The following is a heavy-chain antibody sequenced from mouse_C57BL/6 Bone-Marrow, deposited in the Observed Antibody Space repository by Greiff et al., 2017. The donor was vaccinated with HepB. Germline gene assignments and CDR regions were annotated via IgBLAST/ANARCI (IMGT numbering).Heavy chain of an antibody. Sequence: VQLQQSGPGLVKPSQSLSLTCSVTGYSITSGYYWNWIRQYPGNKLEWMGYISYDGSNNYNPSLKNRISITRDTSKNQFFLKLNSVTTEDTATYYCARRNYGYDVPWFAYWGQGTLVTVSA. J-gene: IGHJ3*01. CDR1: GYSITSGYY. V-gene: IGHV3-6*01. CDR3: ARRNYGYDVPWFAY. CDR2: ISYDGSN. D-gene: IGHD2-2*01.